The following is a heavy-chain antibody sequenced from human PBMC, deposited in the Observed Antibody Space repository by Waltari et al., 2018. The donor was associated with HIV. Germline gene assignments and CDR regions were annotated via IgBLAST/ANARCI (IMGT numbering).Heavy chain of an antibody. CDR3: ARVFDGMDV. J-gene: IGHJ6*02. CDR1: GFTVSSNY. V-gene: IGHV3-53*01. CDR2: LYSGGTT. Sequence: EVQLVESGGGLIQPGGSLRLSCAASGFTVSSNYRNWVRQDPGKGLEWVSVLYSGGTTYYADSVKGRFTISRDNSKNTLYLQMNSLRAEDTAVYYCARVFDGMDVWGQGTAVTVSS.